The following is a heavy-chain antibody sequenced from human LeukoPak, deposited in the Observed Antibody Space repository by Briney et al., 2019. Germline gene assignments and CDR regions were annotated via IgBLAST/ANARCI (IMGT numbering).Heavy chain of an antibody. CDR2: INTNTGNP. J-gene: IGHJ4*02. V-gene: IGHV7-4-1*02. Sequence: ASVKVSCKASGYTFISYAMNRVRQAPGQGLEWMGWINTNTGNPTYAQGFTGRFVFSLDTSVSTAYLQISSLKAEDTAVYYCAGDGSSSWPDYWGQGTLVTVSS. CDR3: AGDGSSSWPDY. CDR1: GYTFISYA. D-gene: IGHD6-13*01.